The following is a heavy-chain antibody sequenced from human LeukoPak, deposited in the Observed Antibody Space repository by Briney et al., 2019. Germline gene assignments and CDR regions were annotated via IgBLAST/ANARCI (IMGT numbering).Heavy chain of an antibody. CDR3: ARDGAQLVTFFDY. CDR1: GGTFSSYA. D-gene: IGHD6-13*01. V-gene: IGHV1-2*02. Sequence: GASVKVSCKASGGTFSSYAISWVRQAPGQGLEWMGWINPDSGGTNYAQKFQGRVTMTRDTSISTAYMELSRLRSDDTAVYYCARDGAQLVTFFDYWGQGTLVTVSS. CDR2: INPDSGGT. J-gene: IGHJ4*02.